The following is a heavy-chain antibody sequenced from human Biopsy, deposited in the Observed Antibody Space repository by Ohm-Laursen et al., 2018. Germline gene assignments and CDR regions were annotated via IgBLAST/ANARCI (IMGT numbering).Heavy chain of an antibody. V-gene: IGHV3-11*01. CDR2: ITNTGRTV. CDR1: GFTFSDYY. CDR3: ARELGNGMDV. J-gene: IGHJ6*02. Sequence: SLRLSCTAPGFTFSDYYMNWIRQAPGKGPEWVSFITNTGRTVYADSVKGRFTISRDNADNSLHLQMKSLRAEDTAVYYCARELGNGMDVWGQGTTVTVSS.